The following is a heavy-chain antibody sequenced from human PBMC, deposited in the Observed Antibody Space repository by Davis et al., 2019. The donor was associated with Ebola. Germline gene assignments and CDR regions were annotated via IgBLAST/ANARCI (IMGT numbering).Heavy chain of an antibody. CDR1: GFAFGDYA. V-gene: IGHV3-9*01. J-gene: IGHJ4*02. CDR3: AKGRTIPLALDF. Sequence: PGGSLRLSCAGSGFAFGDYAMHCVRPAPGKGLEWVSGINWNSDSIVYADSVKGRFTISRDNANNSLYLQMNSLIGEDTAFYYCAKGRTIPLALDFWGRGTLVTVSS. CDR2: INWNSDSI. D-gene: IGHD2-2*02.